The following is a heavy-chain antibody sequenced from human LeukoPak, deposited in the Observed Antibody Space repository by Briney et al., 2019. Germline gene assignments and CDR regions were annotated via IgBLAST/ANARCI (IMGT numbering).Heavy chain of an antibody. J-gene: IGHJ4*02. D-gene: IGHD3-9*01. CDR3: ARTGPLYYDILTGYQVFDY. Sequence: GGSLILSCAASGFTFSSYGMHWVRQAPGKGLEWVAVIWYDGSNKYYADSVKGRFTISRDNSKNTLYLQMNSLRAEDTAVYYCARTGPLYYDILTGYQVFDYWGQGTLVTVSS. CDR1: GFTFSSYG. CDR2: IWYDGSNK. V-gene: IGHV3-33*01.